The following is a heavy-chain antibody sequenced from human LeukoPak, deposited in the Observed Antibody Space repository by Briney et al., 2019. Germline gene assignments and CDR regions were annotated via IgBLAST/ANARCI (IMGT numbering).Heavy chain of an antibody. Sequence: GGSLRRSCAASGFTFSSYWMSWVRQAPGKGLEWVANIKQDGSEKYYVDSVKGRFAISRDNAKNSLYLQMNSLRAEDPAAYYCARFVVVPAPILDPWGQGTLVTVSS. CDR1: GFTFSSYW. V-gene: IGHV3-7*01. D-gene: IGHD2-2*02. CDR2: IKQDGSEK. CDR3: ARFVVVPAPILDP. J-gene: IGHJ5*02.